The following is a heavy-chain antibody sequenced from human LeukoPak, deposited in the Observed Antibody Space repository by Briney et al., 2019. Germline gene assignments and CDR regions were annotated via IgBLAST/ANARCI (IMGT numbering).Heavy chain of an antibody. J-gene: IGHJ4*02. D-gene: IGHD5-18*01. Sequence: SETLSLTCTVSGDSISTTTYYWGWIRQPPGKCLEWIGTIHYGGSTYYDLSLKGRVTISVDTSKNQFSLQLRLVTAADTAVYYCASDTHVINRFDSWSQGTLVTVSS. V-gene: IGHV4-39*01. CDR1: GDSISTTTYY. CDR3: ASDTHVINRFDS. CDR2: IHYGGST.